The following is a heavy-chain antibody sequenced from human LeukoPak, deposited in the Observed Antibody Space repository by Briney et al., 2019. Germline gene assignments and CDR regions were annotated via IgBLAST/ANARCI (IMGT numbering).Heavy chain of an antibody. J-gene: IGHJ3*02. CDR1: GFTFDDYG. D-gene: IGHD2-21*01. V-gene: IGHV3-20*04. CDR2: ISWTGGST. Sequence: PGGSLRLSCAASGFTFDDYGMSWVRQAPGKGLEWVSGISWTGGSTGYADSVKGRFTISRDNAKNSLYLQMNSLRAEDTALYYCARDWVGISRNAFDIWGQGTMVTVSS. CDR3: ARDWVGISRNAFDI.